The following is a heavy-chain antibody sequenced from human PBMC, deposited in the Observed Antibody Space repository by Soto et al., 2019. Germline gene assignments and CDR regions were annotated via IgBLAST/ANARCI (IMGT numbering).Heavy chain of an antibody. J-gene: IGHJ2*01. CDR2: IYTSGRT. D-gene: IGHD5-18*01. V-gene: IGHV4-4*07. CDR1: GGSIGNYY. Sequence: QVQLQESGPGLVKPSESLSLTCSVSGGSIGNYYWAWIRQSVGKGLEWIGRIYTSGRTHYNPSLTGRVTMSIDTSKNQFSLRLTSVTAADTAMYYCARDYDVNTALDYWYFDLWGRGTLVTVSS. CDR3: ARDYDVNTALDYWYFDL.